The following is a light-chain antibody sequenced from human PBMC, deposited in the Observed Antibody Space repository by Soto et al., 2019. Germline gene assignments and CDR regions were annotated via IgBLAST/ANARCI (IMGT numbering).Light chain of an antibody. CDR3: QQYNNWPPIT. Sequence: EIVMTQSPATLSVSPGERATLSCRASQSVSSNLAWYQQKPGQAPRLLIYDTSTRATGVPTRFSGSRSGTEFTLTISSLQSEDFAVYYCQQYNNWPPITFGQGTRLEIK. CDR2: DTS. CDR1: QSVSSN. J-gene: IGKJ5*01. V-gene: IGKV3-15*01.